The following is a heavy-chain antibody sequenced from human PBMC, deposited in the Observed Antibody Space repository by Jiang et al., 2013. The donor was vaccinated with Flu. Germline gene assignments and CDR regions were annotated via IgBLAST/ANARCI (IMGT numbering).Heavy chain of an antibody. D-gene: IGHD3-10*01. CDR3: AHRSGDYGPGSYFDY. CDR1: GFSLSTKEVG. CDR2: IYWDGDK. Sequence: KPTQTLTLTCTVXGFSLSTKEVGVGWIRQPPGKALEWLALIYWDGDKRYSPSLKSRLTITKDTSKNQVVLTVTNMDPVDTATYYCAHRSGDYGPGSYFDYWGQGTLVTVSS. J-gene: IGHJ4*02. V-gene: IGHV2-5*02.